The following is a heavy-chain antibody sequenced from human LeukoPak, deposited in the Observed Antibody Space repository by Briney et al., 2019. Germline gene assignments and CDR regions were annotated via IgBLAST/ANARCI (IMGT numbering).Heavy chain of an antibody. CDR3: VRNGGSLDY. CDR1: GFSFSNHW. J-gene: IGHJ4*02. Sequence: AGGSLRLSCAASGFSFSNHWMSWVRQAPGKGLEWVPSINLDGTDKYYVDAVKGRFTISRDNAKNSLFLEMNSLRATDTAVYYCVRNGGSLDYWGQGTLVTVSS. V-gene: IGHV3-7*01. D-gene: IGHD2-15*01. CDR2: INLDGTDK.